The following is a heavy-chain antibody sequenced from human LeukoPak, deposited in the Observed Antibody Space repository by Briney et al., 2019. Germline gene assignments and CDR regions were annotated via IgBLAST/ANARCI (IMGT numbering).Heavy chain of an antibody. J-gene: IGHJ4*02. CDR1: GFTFSDYY. V-gene: IGHV3-11*04. CDR3: ARDSSSWYVRDDY. CDR2: IPISGSTI. Sequence: GGSLRLSCAASGFTFSDYYMIWIRQAPGKGLESVSYIPISGSTIYYADSVKGRFTISRDNSKNTLYLQMNRVRDEDTAVYYCARDSSSWYVRDDYWGQGTLVTVSS. D-gene: IGHD6-13*01.